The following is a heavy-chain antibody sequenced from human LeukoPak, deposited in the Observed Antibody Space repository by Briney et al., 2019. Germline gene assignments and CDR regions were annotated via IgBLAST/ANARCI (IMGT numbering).Heavy chain of an antibody. Sequence: GGSLRLSCAASGFTFSSYSMNWVRQAPGKGLEWVSSISSSSSYIYYADSVKGRFTISRDNAKNSLYLQMNSLRAEDTAVYYCAREGYDFWSGYQPPYYYYGMDVWGQGTTVTVSS. J-gene: IGHJ6*02. D-gene: IGHD3-3*01. CDR3: AREGYDFWSGYQPPYYYYGMDV. V-gene: IGHV3-21*01. CDR2: ISSSSSYI. CDR1: GFTFSSYS.